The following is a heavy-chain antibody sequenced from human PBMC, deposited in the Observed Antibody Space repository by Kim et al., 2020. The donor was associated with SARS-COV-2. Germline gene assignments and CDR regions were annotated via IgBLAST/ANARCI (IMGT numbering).Heavy chain of an antibody. CDR2: T. J-gene: IGHJ4*02. CDR3: ARDGGLEGYDY. V-gene: IGHV4-59*01. D-gene: IGHD5-18*01. Sequence: TKLTPPLQSRVTISVDTSKNQFSLKLSSVTAADTAVYYCARDGGLEGYDYWGQGTMVTVSS.